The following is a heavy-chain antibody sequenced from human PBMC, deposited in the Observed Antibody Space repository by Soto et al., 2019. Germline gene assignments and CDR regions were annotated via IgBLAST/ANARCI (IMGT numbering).Heavy chain of an antibody. V-gene: IGHV3-23*01. CDR3: ATVGGSSWSEGLDY. CDR2: IGGRVGSS. J-gene: IGHJ4*02. D-gene: IGHD6-13*01. CDR1: GLNKSIYA. Sequence: EVQILESGGGLVQPGGSLRLSCAASGLNKSIYAMNWVRQAPGKGLEWVSGIGGRVGSSYYADSVMGRFTISRDKSKNTMYLQMNSLRAEDTAVYYCATVGGSSWSEGLDYWGQGTVVTVSS.